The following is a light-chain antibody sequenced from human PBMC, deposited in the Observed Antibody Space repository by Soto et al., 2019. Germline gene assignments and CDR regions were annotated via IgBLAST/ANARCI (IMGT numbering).Light chain of an antibody. V-gene: IGKV1-5*01. J-gene: IGKJ1*01. CDR2: DAS. CDR3: QQYDSYSSGP. CDR1: QTINSW. Sequence: DIQMAQSPSTLSASLGDRVTITCRASQTINSWLAWYQQKPGKAPKVLXFDASSLKTGVPSRFSGSGSGTEFTLTISNLQPDDFATYYCQQYDSYSSGPFGQGTKVDI.